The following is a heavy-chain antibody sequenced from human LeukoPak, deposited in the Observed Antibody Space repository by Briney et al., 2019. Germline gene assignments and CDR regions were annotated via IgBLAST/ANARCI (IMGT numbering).Heavy chain of an antibody. CDR3: AKGDQPLLYGGAFDY. Sequence: GGSLRLSCAASGFTFSSYAMSWVRQAPGKGLEWVSAISGSGGSTFYADSVKGRFTISRDNSKNTLYLLMNNLRAEDTAVYYCAKGDQPLLYGGAFDYWGQGTLVTVSS. J-gene: IGHJ4*02. CDR1: GFTFSSYA. CDR2: ISGSGGST. D-gene: IGHD2-2*02. V-gene: IGHV3-23*01.